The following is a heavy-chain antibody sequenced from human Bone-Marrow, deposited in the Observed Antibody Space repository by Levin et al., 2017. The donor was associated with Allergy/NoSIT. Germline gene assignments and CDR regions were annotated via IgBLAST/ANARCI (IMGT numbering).Heavy chain of an antibody. CDR3: ARDTIAEGGAFDI. D-gene: IGHD6-13*01. V-gene: IGHV3-30-3*01. CDR2: ISYDGSNK. Sequence: GGSLRLSCAASGFTFSSYAMHWVRQAPGKGLEWVAVISYDGSNKYYADSVKGRFTISRDNSKNTLYLQMNSLRAEDTAVYYCARDTIAEGGAFDIWGQGTMVTVSS. J-gene: IGHJ3*02. CDR1: GFTFSSYA.